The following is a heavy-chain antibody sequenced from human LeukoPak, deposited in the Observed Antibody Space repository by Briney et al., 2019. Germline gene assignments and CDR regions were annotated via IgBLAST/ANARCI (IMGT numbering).Heavy chain of an antibody. J-gene: IGHJ4*02. D-gene: IGHD5-12*01. Sequence: ASVKVSCKASGYTFTGYYMHWVRQAPGQGLEWMGWINPDNGGTNYSQKFQGRVTMTRDMSISTAYMELSRLRSDDTAVYYCARDPSNSGYDYLYYFDYWGQGTLVTVSS. CDR2: INPDNGGT. V-gene: IGHV1-2*02. CDR1: GYTFTGYY. CDR3: ARDPSNSGYDYLYYFDY.